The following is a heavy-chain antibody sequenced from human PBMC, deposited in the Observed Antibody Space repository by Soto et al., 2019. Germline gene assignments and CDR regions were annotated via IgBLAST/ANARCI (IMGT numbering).Heavy chain of an antibody. V-gene: IGHV1-69*12. D-gene: IGHD1-26*01. CDR3: RRDGAGMGATFDY. Sequence: QVQLVQSGAVVKKPGSSVKVSCKASGGTFSSYAMNWVRQAPGPGLEWMGGIIPMFGTTTYAQKFQGRVTITADESTSTVYMELTGLASDDTAVYSCRRDGAGMGATFDYWGQGTLVTVSS. CDR2: IIPMFGTT. J-gene: IGHJ4*02. CDR1: GGTFSSYA.